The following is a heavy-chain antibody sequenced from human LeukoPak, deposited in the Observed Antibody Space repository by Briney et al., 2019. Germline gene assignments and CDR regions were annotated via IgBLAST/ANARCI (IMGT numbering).Heavy chain of an antibody. CDR2: INWGGGST. CDR3: AKDLGKVIAAAGTSGFDS. D-gene: IGHD6-13*01. J-gene: IGHJ4*01. V-gene: IGHV3-43*01. CDR1: GFNFDDYT. Sequence: GGSLRLSCAASGFNFDDYTMHWVRQIPGKSLEWVSLINWGGGSTFYADSVKGRFTISRDTRKNFLYLQMISLRTEDNALYYCAKDLGKVIAAAGTSGFDSWGRGTLVTVSS.